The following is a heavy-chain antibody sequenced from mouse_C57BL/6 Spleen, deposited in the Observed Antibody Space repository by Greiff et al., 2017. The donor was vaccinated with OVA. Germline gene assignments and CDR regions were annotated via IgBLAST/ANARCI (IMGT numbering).Heavy chain of an antibody. J-gene: IGHJ1*03. CDR2: IDPANGNT. Sequence: VQLQQSVAELVRPGASVKLSCTASGFNIKNTYMHWVKQRPEQGLEWNGRIDPANGNTKYAPKFQGKATITADTSSNTAYLQLSSLTSEDTALYYCAKSGWEIYWYFDVWGTGTTVTVSS. V-gene: IGHV14-3*01. CDR1: GFNIKNTY. D-gene: IGHD4-1*01. CDR3: AKSGWEIYWYFDV.